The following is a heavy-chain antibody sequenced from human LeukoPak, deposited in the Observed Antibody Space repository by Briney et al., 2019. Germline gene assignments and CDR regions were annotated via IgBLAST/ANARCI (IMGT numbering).Heavy chain of an antibody. CDR3: ARSRSAGY. CDR1: AFIFSGHW. V-gene: IGHV3-7*01. J-gene: IGHJ4*02. Sequence: GGSLRLSCEGSAFIFSGHWMNWVRQTPGKGLEWVASIKKDGSERQYVDSVKGRFSISRDNAKNSLYLQMDSLRAEDTAVYYCARSRSAGYWGQGTLVTVSS. CDR2: IKKDGSER.